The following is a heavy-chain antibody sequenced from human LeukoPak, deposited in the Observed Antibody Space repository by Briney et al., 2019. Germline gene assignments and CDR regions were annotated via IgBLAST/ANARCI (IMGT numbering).Heavy chain of an antibody. CDR1: GGSFSGYY. CDR3: ARGDDSSGYKLDAFDI. CDR2: INHSGST. Sequence: SETLSLTCAVYGGSFSGYYWSWIRQPPGKGLEWIGEINHSGSTNYNPSLKSRVTISVDTSKNQFSLKLSSVTAADTAVYYCARGDDSSGYKLDAFDIWGQGTMVNVSS. J-gene: IGHJ3*02. D-gene: IGHD3-22*01. V-gene: IGHV4-34*01.